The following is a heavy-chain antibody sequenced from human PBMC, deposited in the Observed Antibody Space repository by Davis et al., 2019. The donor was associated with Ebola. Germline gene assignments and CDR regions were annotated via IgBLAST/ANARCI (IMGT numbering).Heavy chain of an antibody. D-gene: IGHD3-3*01. J-gene: IGHJ5*02. V-gene: IGHV3-23*01. CDR2: VSASGGKT. CDR1: ASTFSRYA. CDR3: ARDYDFWSGWFDP. Sequence: PAGSLRLSCAASASTFSRYAMRWVRQAPGRGLEWVPVVSASGGKTYYIHSVEGRFTVSRDNSQKTLYLQMNNLRADDTAVYYCARDYDFWSGWFDPWGQGTLVTVSS.